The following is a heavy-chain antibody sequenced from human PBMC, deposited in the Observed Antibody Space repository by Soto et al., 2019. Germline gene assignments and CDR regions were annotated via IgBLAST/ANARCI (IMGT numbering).Heavy chain of an antibody. Sequence: SETMSLTCTVSGDSISSYYWTWIRQPPGKGLEYIGYIYYSGRTYYNPSLKSRVTISVDTSKNQFSLKLSSVTAADTAVYYCARGHLGITTTGTWYDFDYWGQGTLVTVSS. D-gene: IGHD2-15*01. J-gene: IGHJ4*02. CDR1: GDSISSYY. CDR2: IYYSGRT. V-gene: IGHV4-59*01. CDR3: ARGHLGITTTGTWYDFDY.